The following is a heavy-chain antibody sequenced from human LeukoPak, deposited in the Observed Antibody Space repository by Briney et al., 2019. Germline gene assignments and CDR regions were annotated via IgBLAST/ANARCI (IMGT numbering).Heavy chain of an antibody. J-gene: IGHJ5*02. V-gene: IGHV1-46*01. CDR1: GYTFTSYY. CDR3: ARGIPAAMPSLPEDWFDP. CDR2: INPSGGST. Sequence: ASVKVSFKASGYTFTSYYMHWVRQAPGQALEWMGIINPSGGSTSYAQTFQGRVTMTRDTSTSTVCMELSSLRSEDTAVYYCARGIPAAMPSLPEDWFDPWGQGTLVTVSS. D-gene: IGHD2-2*01.